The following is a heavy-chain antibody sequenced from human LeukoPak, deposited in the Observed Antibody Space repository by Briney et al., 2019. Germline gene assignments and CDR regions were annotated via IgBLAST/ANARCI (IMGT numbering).Heavy chain of an antibody. CDR2: ISGSGGRT. Sequence: GGSLRLSCAASGFTFSSYAMNWVRQAPGKGLEWVSGISGSGGRTYYADSVKGRFTISRDNSKNALYLQMNSLRAEDTAVYYCARYLSGTYYNGFDYWGQGTLVTVSS. D-gene: IGHD3-10*01. V-gene: IGHV3-23*01. CDR1: GFTFSSYA. J-gene: IGHJ4*02. CDR3: ARYLSGTYYNGFDY.